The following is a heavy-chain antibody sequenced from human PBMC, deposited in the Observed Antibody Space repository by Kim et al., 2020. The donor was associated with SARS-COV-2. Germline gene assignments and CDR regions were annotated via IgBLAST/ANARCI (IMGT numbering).Heavy chain of an antibody. Sequence: ASVKVSCKASGYTFTSYYMHWVRQAPGQGLEWMGIINPSGGSTSYAQKFQGRVTMTRDTSTSTVYMELSSLRSEDTAVYYCARDALEAFGGVIVNYGMDVWGQGTTVTVSS. CDR2: INPSGGST. D-gene: IGHD3-16*02. V-gene: IGHV1-46*01. CDR1: GYTFTSYY. CDR3: ARDALEAFGGVIVNYGMDV. J-gene: IGHJ6*02.